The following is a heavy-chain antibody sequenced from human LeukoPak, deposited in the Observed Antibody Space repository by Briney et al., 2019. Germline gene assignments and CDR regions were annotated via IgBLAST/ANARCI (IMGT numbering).Heavy chain of an antibody. CDR2: VDHTGST. J-gene: IGHJ6*03. Sequence: SETLSLTCSVSDDSITMYYWTWIRQPPGKGLEWIGYVDHTGSTNFNPSLNGRVGISRDTTKNLFSLRLRSVTAADTAVYFCARGRVSSSTWYSTYYYYFYMDVWGKGAMVTVSS. V-gene: IGHV4-59*01. CDR1: DDSITMYY. D-gene: IGHD1-1*01. CDR3: ARGRVSSSTWYSTYYYYFYMDV.